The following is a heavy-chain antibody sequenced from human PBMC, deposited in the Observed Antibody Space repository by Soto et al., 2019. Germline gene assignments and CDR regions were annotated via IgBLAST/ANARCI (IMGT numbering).Heavy chain of an antibody. CDR3: ARTDEEYYFDY. CDR2: IYYSGST. CDR1: GCSISSSSYY. Sequence: SETLSLTCTVSGCSISSSSYYWGWIRQPPEKGLEWIGSIYYSGSTYYNPSLKSRVTISVDTSKNQFSLKLSSVTAADTAVYYCARTDEEYYFDYWGQGTLVTVSS. D-gene: IGHD3-10*01. J-gene: IGHJ4*02. V-gene: IGHV4-39*01.